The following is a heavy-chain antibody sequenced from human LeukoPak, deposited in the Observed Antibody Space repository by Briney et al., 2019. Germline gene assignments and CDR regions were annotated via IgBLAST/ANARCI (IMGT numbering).Heavy chain of an antibody. CDR2: VDPEDGET. Sequence: ATVKISCKASGYTFTDYYMHWVHQAPGKGLEWMGRVDPEDGETIYAEKFQGRVTITADTSTDTAYMELSSLRSEDTAVYYCATAVAVPWGYWGQGTLVTVSS. J-gene: IGHJ4*02. CDR1: GYTFTDYY. CDR3: ATAVAVPWGY. V-gene: IGHV1-69-2*01. D-gene: IGHD6-19*01.